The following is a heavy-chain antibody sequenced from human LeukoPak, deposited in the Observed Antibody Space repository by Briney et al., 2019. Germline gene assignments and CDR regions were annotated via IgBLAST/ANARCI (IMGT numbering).Heavy chain of an antibody. CDR1: GGSLNYYY. Sequence: SETLSLTCTVSGGSLNYYYWSWIRQPPGKPLEWIGYIYYTGSTNYNPSLKSRVTMSVDTSKNQFSLKLSSVTAADTALYYCARVDDWNALEYWGQGTLVTVSS. V-gene: IGHV4-59*01. CDR2: IYYTGST. CDR3: ARVDDWNALEY. J-gene: IGHJ4*02. D-gene: IGHD1-1*01.